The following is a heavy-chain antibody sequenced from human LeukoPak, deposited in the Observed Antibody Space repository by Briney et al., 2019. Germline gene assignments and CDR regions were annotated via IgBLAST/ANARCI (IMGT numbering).Heavy chain of an antibody. D-gene: IGHD3/OR15-3a*01. Sequence: SETLSLTCTVSGGSISSSSYYWGWIRQPPGKGLEWIGYIYYNGSTKSNPSLKSRVAISVDTSKNQFSLQLTSVTATDTGVYFCARHWTSYGDFEFWGKGTLVTISS. CDR3: ARHWTSYGDFEF. CDR1: GGSISSSSYY. J-gene: IGHJ4*02. V-gene: IGHV4-61*05. CDR2: IYYNGST.